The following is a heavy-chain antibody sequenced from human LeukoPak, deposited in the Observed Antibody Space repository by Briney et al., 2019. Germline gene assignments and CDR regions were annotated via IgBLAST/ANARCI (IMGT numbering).Heavy chain of an antibody. CDR3: TTETTGANGY. Sequence: GGSLRLSCAASGFTFSNAWMSWVRQAPGKGLEWVGHIKSKTDGGTTDYAAPVKGRFTISRDDSKNTLYVQMNSLKTEDTAVYYCTTETTGANGYWGQGTLVTVSS. D-gene: IGHD1-26*01. J-gene: IGHJ4*02. CDR2: IKSKTDGGTT. CDR1: GFTFSNAW. V-gene: IGHV3-15*01.